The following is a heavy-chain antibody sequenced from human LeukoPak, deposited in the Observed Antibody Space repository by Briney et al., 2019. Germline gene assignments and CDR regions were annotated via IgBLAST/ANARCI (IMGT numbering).Heavy chain of an antibody. CDR3: ARGYSYGHPLY. D-gene: IGHD5-18*01. CDR1: GGSISSYY. CDR2: ISNSGST. J-gene: IGHJ4*02. Sequence: SETLSLTCTVSGGSISSYYWSWIRQPPGKGLEWIGYISNSGSTNYSPSLKSRVTISLDTSKSQFSLKLSSVTAADTAVYYCARGYSYGHPLYWGQGTLVTVSS. V-gene: IGHV4-59*01.